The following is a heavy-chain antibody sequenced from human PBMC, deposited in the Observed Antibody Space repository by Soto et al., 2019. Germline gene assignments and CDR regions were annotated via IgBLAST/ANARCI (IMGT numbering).Heavy chain of an antibody. CDR2: INYSGST. Sequence: EDFPDTWTVSCGSVSRCFYYWCCIRQPPGKGLAWIGSINYSGSTIYNPSGKSRVTISEDTSKNQFSLKLTSVAAAGTAGYYCAKNLPRTGRFDYCGQVTVVTVS. CDR1: CGSVSRCFYY. J-gene: IGHJ4*02. V-gene: IGHV4-61*01. CDR3: AKNLPRTGRFDY.